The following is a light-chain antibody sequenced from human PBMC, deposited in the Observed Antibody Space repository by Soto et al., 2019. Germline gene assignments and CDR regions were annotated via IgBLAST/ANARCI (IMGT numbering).Light chain of an antibody. Sequence: EIVLTQSPATLSLSPGERATLSCRASQSVSSNYLAWYQQKPGQAPRLLIYGASSRATGIPDRFSGSGSGTDFTLTISSLQSEDFAVYYCQQYHKWRTFGQGTKVDIK. CDR3: QQYHKWRT. CDR2: GAS. J-gene: IGKJ1*01. V-gene: IGKV3-20*01. CDR1: QSVSSNY.